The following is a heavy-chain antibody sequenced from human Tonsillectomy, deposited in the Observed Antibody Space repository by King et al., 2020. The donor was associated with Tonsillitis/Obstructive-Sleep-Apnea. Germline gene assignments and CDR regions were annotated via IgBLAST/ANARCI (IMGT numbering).Heavy chain of an antibody. CDR1: GFTFSSYS. CDR2: ISSSSNYI. Sequence: EVQLVESGGGLVKPGGSLRLSCAASGFTFSSYSMNWVRQAPGKGLEWVSSISSSSNYIYYADSVKGRFTISRDNAKNSLYLQMNSLRAEDTAVYYCARVRAPDATGSHYYMDVRGKGTTVTVSS. D-gene: IGHD2-2*01. CDR3: ARVRAPDATGSHYYMDV. V-gene: IGHV3-21*01. J-gene: IGHJ6*03.